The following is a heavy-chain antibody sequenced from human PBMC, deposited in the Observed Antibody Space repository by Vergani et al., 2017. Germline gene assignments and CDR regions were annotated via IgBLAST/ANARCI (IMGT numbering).Heavy chain of an antibody. CDR3: ARLPMVRGVIRDE. CDR2: INHSGST. V-gene: IGHV4-34*01. CDR1: GGSFSGYY. Sequence: QVQLQQWGAGLLKPSETLSLTCAVYGGSFSGYYWSWIRQPPGKGLEWIGEINHSGSTNYNPSLKSRVTISVDTSKNQFSLKLSSVTAADTAVYYCARLPMVRGVIRDEWGQGTLVTV. D-gene: IGHD3-10*01. J-gene: IGHJ4*02.